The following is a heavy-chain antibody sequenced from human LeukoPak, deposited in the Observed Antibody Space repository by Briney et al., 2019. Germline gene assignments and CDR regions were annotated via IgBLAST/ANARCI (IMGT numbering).Heavy chain of an antibody. D-gene: IGHD4-17*01. Sequence: SETLSLTCAVYGGSFSGYYWSWIRQPPGKGLEWIGEINHSGSTNYNPSLKSRVTISVDTSKNQFSLKLSSVTAADTAVYYCARAPEGLRLDYWGQGTLVTVSS. CDR3: ARAPEGLRLDY. V-gene: IGHV4-34*01. J-gene: IGHJ4*02. CDR2: INHSGST. CDR1: GGSFSGYY.